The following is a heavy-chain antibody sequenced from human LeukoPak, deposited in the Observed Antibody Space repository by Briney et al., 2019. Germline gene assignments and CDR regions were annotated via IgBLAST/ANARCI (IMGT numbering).Heavy chain of an antibody. V-gene: IGHV4-4*02. CDR1: GGSISSSNW. J-gene: IGHJ3*02. CDR2: IYHSGST. D-gene: IGHD1-14*01. CDR3: ASITKGAAGAFDI. Sequence: SETLSLTCAVSGGSISSSNWWSWVRPPPGKGLEWIGEIYHSGSTNYNPSLKSRVTISVDKSKNQFSLKLSSVTAADTAVYYCASITKGAAGAFDIWGQGTMVTVSS.